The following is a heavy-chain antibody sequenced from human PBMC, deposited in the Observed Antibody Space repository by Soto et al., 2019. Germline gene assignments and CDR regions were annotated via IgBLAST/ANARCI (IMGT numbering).Heavy chain of an antibody. V-gene: IGHV1-69*01. CDR1: GGTFSSYA. J-gene: IGHJ6*03. D-gene: IGHD6-13*01. CDR2: IIPIFGTA. Sequence: QVQLVQSGAEVKKPGSSVKVSCKASGGTFSSYAISWVRQAPRQGLELMGGIIPIFGTANYEQKFQGRVTITADDSTSTAYKELISLRLKYVAVADCARDKSTRELVSCDRYCMDDWGQGTMVTVSS. CDR3: ARDKSTRELVSCDRYCMDD.